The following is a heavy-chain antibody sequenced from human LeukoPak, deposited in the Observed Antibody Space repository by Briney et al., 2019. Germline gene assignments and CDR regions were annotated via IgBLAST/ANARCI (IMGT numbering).Heavy chain of an antibody. V-gene: IGHV4-38-2*02. CDR2: IYHSGST. CDR1: GYSVSSGYY. Sequence: SETLSLTCTVSGYSVSSGYYWGWIRQSPGKGLEWIGSIYHSGSTYYNPSLKSRVTISVDTSKNQFSLKLSSVTAADTAVYYCVRTKGEWLLTDYYYYMDVWGKGTTVTISS. CDR3: VRTKGEWLLTDYYYYMDV. J-gene: IGHJ6*03. D-gene: IGHD3-3*01.